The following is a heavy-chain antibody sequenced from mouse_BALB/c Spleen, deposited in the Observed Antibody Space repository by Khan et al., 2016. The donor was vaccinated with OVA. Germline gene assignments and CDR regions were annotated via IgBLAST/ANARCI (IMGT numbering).Heavy chain of an antibody. CDR2: INSNGGNT. CDR1: GFIFSSYG. CDR3: TRLAYYYDSEGFAY. J-gene: IGHJ3*01. D-gene: IGHD1-1*01. V-gene: IGHV5-6-3*01. Sequence: EVELVESGGGLVQPGGSLKLSCAASGFIFSSYGMSWVRQNSDKRLELVATINSNGGNTYYPDSVKGRFTISRDNAKNTLYLQMSSLKSEDTAMYFCTRLAYYYDSEGFAYWGQGTLVTVSA.